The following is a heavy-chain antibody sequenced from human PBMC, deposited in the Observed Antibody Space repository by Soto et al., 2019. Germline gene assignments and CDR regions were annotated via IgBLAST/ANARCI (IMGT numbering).Heavy chain of an antibody. D-gene: IGHD2-21*02. CDR3: AKAAPDVVVVTAIPGSEPSDY. CDR2: ISGSGGST. J-gene: IGHJ4*02. CDR1: GFTFSSYA. V-gene: IGHV3-23*01. Sequence: SCAASGFTFSSYAMSWVRQAPGKGLEWVSAISGSGGSTYYADSVKGRFTISRDNSKNTLYLQMNSLRAEDTAVYYCAKAAPDVVVVTAIPGSEPSDYWGQGTLVTVSS.